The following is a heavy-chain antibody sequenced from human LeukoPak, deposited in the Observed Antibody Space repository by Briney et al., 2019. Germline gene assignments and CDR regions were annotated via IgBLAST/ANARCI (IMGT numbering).Heavy chain of an antibody. CDR3: AKGTYNFYFGY. V-gene: IGHV3-23*01. CDR1: GFTFGDYA. Sequence: GGSLRLSCTASGFTFGDYAMSWVRQAPGKGLEWVSAITDSGGSTYYTDSVKGRFTISRDNSRNTLYLQMSSLRAEDTAVYYCAKGTYNFYFGYWGQGTLATVSS. CDR2: ITDSGGST. J-gene: IGHJ4*02. D-gene: IGHD5-24*01.